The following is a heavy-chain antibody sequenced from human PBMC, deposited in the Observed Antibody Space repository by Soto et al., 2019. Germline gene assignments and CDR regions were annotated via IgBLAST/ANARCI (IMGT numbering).Heavy chain of an antibody. CDR1: GYPLTELS. J-gene: IGHJ4*02. D-gene: IGHD3-9*01. CDR2: FDPEDGET. V-gene: IGHV1-24*01. CDR3: ATGQGYDILTGYYNPRIVFDY. Sequence: GASLKVSCKVSGYPLTELSIHWVRQAPGKGLEWMGGFDPEDGETIYAQKFQGRVTMTEDTSTDTAYMELSSLRSEDTAVYYCATGQGYDILTGYYNPRIVFDYWGQGTLVTVSS.